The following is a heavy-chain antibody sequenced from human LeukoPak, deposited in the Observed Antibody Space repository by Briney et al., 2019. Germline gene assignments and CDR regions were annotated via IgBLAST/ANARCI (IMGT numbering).Heavy chain of an antibody. CDR1: GFTVSSNY. CDR2: IYSGGST. Sequence: GGSLRLSCAASGFTVSSNYMSWVRKAPGKGLEWVSVIYSGGSTYYADSVKGRFTISRDNSKNTLYLQMNSLRVEDTAVYYCAREVAVGPFDYWGQGTLVTVSS. CDR3: AREVAVGPFDY. D-gene: IGHD6-19*01. V-gene: IGHV3-53*01. J-gene: IGHJ4*02.